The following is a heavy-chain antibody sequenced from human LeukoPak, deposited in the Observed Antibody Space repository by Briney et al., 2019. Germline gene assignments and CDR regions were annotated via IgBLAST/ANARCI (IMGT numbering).Heavy chain of an antibody. CDR1: GFTFRSYG. V-gene: IGHV3-30*02. CDR2: IRYDGTNK. CDR3: AKENYGDSTGGRFQH. Sequence: GGSLRLSCAASGFTFRSYGMHWVRQAPGKGLEWVAFIRYDGTNKYYADSVKGRFTISRDNSKNTLYLQMNSLRAEDTAVYYCAKENYGDSTGGRFQHWGQGTLVTVSS. J-gene: IGHJ1*01. D-gene: IGHD4-17*01.